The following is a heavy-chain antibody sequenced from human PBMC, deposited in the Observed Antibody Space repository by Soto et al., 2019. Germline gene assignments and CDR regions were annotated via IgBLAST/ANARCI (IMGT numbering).Heavy chain of an antibody. D-gene: IGHD3-10*01. CDR1: GGSINSSNW. J-gene: IGHJ5*02. Sequence: QVQLQESGPGLVKPSGTLSLTCAVSGGSINSSNWWSWVRQPPGKGLEWIGGIYHSGSTNYTPSHQSRSTISVDKSKNQVSLQLSSVPAADTAVYYCARDYMVLGLMRWFDPWGQGTLVTVSS. CDR3: ARDYMVLGLMRWFDP. V-gene: IGHV4-4*02. CDR2: IYHSGST.